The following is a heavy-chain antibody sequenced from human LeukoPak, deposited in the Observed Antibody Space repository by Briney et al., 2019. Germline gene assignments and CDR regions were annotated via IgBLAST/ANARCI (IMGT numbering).Heavy chain of an antibody. J-gene: IGHJ6*04. CDR1: GFTFSNYA. CDR2: ISGSGRST. V-gene: IGHV3-23*01. CDR3: AELGITMTGGV. D-gene: IGHD3-10*02. Sequence: GGSLRLSCAASGFTFSNYAMSWVRQAPGKGLEWVSAISGSGRSTYYADSVKGRFTISRDNSKNTLYLQMNSLRAEDTAVYYCAELGITMTGGVWGKGTTVTISS.